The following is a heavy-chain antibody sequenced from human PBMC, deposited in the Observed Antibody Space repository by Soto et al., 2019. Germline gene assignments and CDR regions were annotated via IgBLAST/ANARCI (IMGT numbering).Heavy chain of an antibody. J-gene: IGHJ5*02. CDR3: TTGLTIFGVVIDP. Sequence: EVQLVESGGGLVKPGGSLRLSCAASGFTFSNALMSWVRQAPGKGLEWVGRIKSKTDGGTTDYAAPVKGRFTISRDDSKNTLYLQMNSRKTEDTAVYYCTTGLTIFGVVIDPWGQGTLVTVSS. CDR2: IKSKTDGGTT. V-gene: IGHV3-15*01. D-gene: IGHD3-3*01. CDR1: GFTFSNAL.